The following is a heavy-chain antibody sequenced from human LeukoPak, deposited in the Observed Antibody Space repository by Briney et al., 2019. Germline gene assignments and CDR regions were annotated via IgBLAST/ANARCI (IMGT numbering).Heavy chain of an antibody. CDR2: FYYSGST. Sequence: MASETLSLTCTVSGGSISSSIYYWGWIRQPPGKGLEWIGTFYYSGSTYYNPSLKSRVTISVDTSENQFSLKLSSVTAEDTAVYYCARDLPLGGSAFDIWGQGTMVTVSS. V-gene: IGHV4-39*07. D-gene: IGHD3-10*01. CDR1: GGSISSSIYY. CDR3: ARDLPLGGSAFDI. J-gene: IGHJ3*02.